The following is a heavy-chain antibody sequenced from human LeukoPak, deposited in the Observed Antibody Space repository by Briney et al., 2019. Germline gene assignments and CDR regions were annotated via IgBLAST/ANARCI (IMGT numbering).Heavy chain of an antibody. J-gene: IGHJ4*02. CDR1: GFTFSSYA. Sequence: GGSLRLSCAASGFTFSSYAMSSVRPGPGEGLEWVSAISGSGGSTYHADSGKGRFTISRDNSKNTLYLQMNSLRAEDTAVYYCAKDPKPGTVYYFDYWSQGTLVTVSS. CDR2: ISGSGGST. V-gene: IGHV3-23*01. CDR3: AKDPKPGTVYYFDY.